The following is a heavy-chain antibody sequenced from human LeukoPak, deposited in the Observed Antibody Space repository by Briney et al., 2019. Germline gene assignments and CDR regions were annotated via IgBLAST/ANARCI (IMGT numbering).Heavy chain of an antibody. J-gene: IGHJ4*02. D-gene: IGHD6-13*01. Sequence: GGSLRLSCVVSGFTFSTSVMSWVRQAPGKGLEWVSVISGSGETTYYADSVKGRFTISRDNSMNTVYLQMNSLRDEDTAMYYCATGSGSWEYWGQGTLVTVSS. V-gene: IGHV3-23*01. CDR3: ATGSGSWEY. CDR1: GFTFSTSV. CDR2: ISGSGETT.